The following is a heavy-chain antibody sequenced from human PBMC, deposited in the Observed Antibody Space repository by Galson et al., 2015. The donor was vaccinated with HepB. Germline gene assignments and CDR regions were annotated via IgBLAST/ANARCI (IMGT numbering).Heavy chain of an antibody. CDR3: ARAHYYDSSGYSPYYYVELDWYFDL. Sequence: PALVKPTQTLTLTCTFSGFSLSTSGVGVGWIRQPPGKALEWLALIYWDDDKHYSPSLKNRLTITKDTSKNQVVLTMTNMDPVDTATYYCARAHYYDSSGYSPYYYVELDWYFDLWGRGTLVTVSS. CDR2: IYWDDDK. D-gene: IGHD3-22*01. V-gene: IGHV2-5*02. J-gene: IGHJ2*01. CDR1: GFSLSTSGVG.